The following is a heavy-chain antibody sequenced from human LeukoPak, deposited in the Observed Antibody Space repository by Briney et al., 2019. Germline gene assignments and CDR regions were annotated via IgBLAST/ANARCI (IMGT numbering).Heavy chain of an antibody. CDR2: INPNSGGT. D-gene: IGHD5-24*01. Sequence: ASVTVSCKPSGYTFTGYYMHWVRQAPGQGLEWMGWINPNSGGTNYEQKFQGRVTMTRDTSISTAYMELSRLRSDDTAVYYCAGVDADYWGQGTLVTVSS. CDR3: AGVDADY. CDR1: GYTFTGYY. V-gene: IGHV1-2*02. J-gene: IGHJ4*02.